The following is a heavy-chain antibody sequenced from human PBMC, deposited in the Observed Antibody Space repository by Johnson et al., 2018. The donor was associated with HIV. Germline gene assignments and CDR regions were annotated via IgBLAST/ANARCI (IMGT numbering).Heavy chain of an antibody. V-gene: IGHV3-7*01. D-gene: IGHD5-24*01. CDR2: IKQDGSEK. CDR3: AREMAWEDAFDI. J-gene: IGHJ3*02. CDR1: GFTFSSYW. Sequence: EVQLVESGGGVVQPGRSLRLSCAASGFTFSSYWMSWVRQAPGKGLEWVANIKQDGSEKYYVDSVKGRFTISRDNSKNSLYLRMNSLRAEDTAVYYCAREMAWEDAFDIWGQGTMVTVSS.